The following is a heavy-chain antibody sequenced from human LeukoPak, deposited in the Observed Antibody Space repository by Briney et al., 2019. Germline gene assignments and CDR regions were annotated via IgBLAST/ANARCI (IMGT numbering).Heavy chain of an antibody. CDR3: ARVGAVRSDKSRWLQVYYFDY. D-gene: IGHD5-24*01. V-gene: IGHV3-53*01. J-gene: IGHJ4*02. Sequence: TGGSERLSCAASGFTVSSNYMSWVRQAPGKGLEWVSVIYCGGSTYYADSVKGRFTISRDNSKNPLYLQMNSLRAEDTAVYYCARVGAVRSDKSRWLQVYYFDYWGQGTLVSVSS. CDR2: IYCGGST. CDR1: GFTVSSNY.